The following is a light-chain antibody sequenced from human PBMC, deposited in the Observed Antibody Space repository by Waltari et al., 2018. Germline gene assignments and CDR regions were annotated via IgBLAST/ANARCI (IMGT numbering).Light chain of an antibody. J-gene: IGLJ1*01. Sequence: QFALPQPASVSGSPGQSTTISCTGTSSDVGGYNYDSWYQQHPGKAPKLMIYYVSNRPSGVFNRFSGSKSGNTASLTISGLQADDEADYYCSSHTSSSSPYVFGTGTKV. V-gene: IGLV2-14*03. CDR3: SSHTSSSSPYV. CDR2: YVS. CDR1: SSDVGGYNY.